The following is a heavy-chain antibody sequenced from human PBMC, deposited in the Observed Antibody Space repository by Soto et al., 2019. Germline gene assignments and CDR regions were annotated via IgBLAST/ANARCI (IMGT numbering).Heavy chain of an antibody. J-gene: IGHJ4*02. D-gene: IGHD4-17*01. CDR2: IYYSGST. V-gene: IGHV4-31*03. Sequence: PSETLSLTCTVSGGSISSGDYYWSWIRQHPGKGLEWIGYIYYSGSTYYNPSLKSRVTISIDTSNKHLSLHLTSVTAADTAVYYCARQKVSRFYGEVDFFDYWGLGTLVTVSS. CDR1: GGSISSGDYY. CDR3: ARQKVSRFYGEVDFFDY.